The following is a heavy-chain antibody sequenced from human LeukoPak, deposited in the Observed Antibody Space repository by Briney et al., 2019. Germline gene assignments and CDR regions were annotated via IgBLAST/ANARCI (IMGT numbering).Heavy chain of an antibody. CDR3: ASRWLPFDAFDI. Sequence: GGSPRLSCAASGFTFSSYAMHWVRQAPGKGLEWVAVISYDGSNKYYADSVKGRFTISRDNSKNTLYLQMNSLRAEDTAVYYCASRWLPFDAFDIWGQGTMVTVSS. D-gene: IGHD3-22*01. V-gene: IGHV3-30-3*01. J-gene: IGHJ3*02. CDR1: GFTFSSYA. CDR2: ISYDGSNK.